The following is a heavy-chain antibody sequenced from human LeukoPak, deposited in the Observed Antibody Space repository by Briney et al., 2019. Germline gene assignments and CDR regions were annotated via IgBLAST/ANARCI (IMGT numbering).Heavy chain of an antibody. D-gene: IGHD3-10*01. CDR3: ARGPGRWVRGVINWFDP. J-gene: IGHJ5*02. CDR2: IYYSGST. CDR1: GGSISSGDYY. V-gene: IGHV4-30-4*01. Sequence: PSETLSLTCTVSGGSISSGDYYWSWIRQPPGKGLEWIGYIYYSGSTYYNPSLKSRVTISVDTSKNQFSLKLGSVTAADTAVYYCARGPGRWVRGVINWFDPWGQGTLVTVSS.